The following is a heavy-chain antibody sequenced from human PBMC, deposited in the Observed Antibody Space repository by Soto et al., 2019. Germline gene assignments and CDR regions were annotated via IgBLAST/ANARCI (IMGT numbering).Heavy chain of an antibody. Sequence: EVQLVESGGGLVKPGGSLRLSCVASGFTFSNAWMNWVRQAPGKGLEWVGRIKSKNDGGTIDHAAPVKGRFTISRDDSKNTLYLQMNSLKTEDTAVYFCNRGGRWGQGPLVTVSS. CDR2: IKSKNDGGTI. D-gene: IGHD2-15*01. CDR3: NRGGR. J-gene: IGHJ4*02. V-gene: IGHV3-15*07. CDR1: GFTFSNAW.